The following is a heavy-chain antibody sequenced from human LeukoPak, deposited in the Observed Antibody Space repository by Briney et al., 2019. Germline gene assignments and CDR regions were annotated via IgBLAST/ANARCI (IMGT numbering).Heavy chain of an antibody. CDR1: GYTFTGYY. V-gene: IGHV1-2*02. CDR2: INPNSGGT. CDR3: ARVARITIPPMGATIDDAFDI. Sequence: ASVKVSCKASGYTFTGYYMHWVRQAPGQGLEWMGWINPNSGGTNYAQKFQGRVTMTRDTSISTAYMEISRLRSDDTAVYYCARVARITIPPMGATIDDAFDIWGQGTMVTVSS. J-gene: IGHJ3*02. D-gene: IGHD1-26*01.